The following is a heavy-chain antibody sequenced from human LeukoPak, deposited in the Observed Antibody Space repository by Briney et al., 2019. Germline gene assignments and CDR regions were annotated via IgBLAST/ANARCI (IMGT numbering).Heavy chain of an antibody. CDR3: AKELTITFGGVIQPLDY. D-gene: IGHD3-16*02. Sequence: AGGSLRLSCAASGFTFSSYGMSWVRQAPGKGLEWVSAISGSGGSTYYADSVKGRFTISRDNSKNTLYLQMNSLRAEDTAVYYCAKELTITFGGVIQPLDYWGQGTLVTVSS. J-gene: IGHJ4*02. CDR1: GFTFSSYG. V-gene: IGHV3-23*01. CDR2: ISGSGGST.